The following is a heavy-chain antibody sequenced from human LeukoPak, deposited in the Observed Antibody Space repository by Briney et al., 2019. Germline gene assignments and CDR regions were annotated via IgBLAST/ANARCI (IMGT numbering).Heavy chain of an antibody. Sequence: GASVKVSCKASGYTFSSYDINWVRQATGQGLEWMGGIIPIFGTANYAQKFQGRVTMTTDTSTSTAYMELRSLTSDDTAVYYCARRDCSSSSCHYYYYYMDVWGQGTTVTVSS. CDR3: ARRDCSSSSCHYYYYYMDV. D-gene: IGHD2-2*01. V-gene: IGHV1-69*05. J-gene: IGHJ6*02. CDR1: GYTFSSYD. CDR2: IIPIFGTA.